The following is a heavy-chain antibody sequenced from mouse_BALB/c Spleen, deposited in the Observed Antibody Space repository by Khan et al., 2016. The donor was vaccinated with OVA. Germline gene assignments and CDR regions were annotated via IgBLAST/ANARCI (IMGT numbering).Heavy chain of an antibody. D-gene: IGHD4-1*01. J-gene: IGHJ3*01. CDR3: ASHLTGSFAY. CDR1: GFTFSTYR. CDR2: INSDGYYT. V-gene: IGHV5-6*01. Sequence: EVELVESGGDLVKPGGSLRLSCAASGFTFSTYRMSWVRQFPDKRLEWVATINSDGYYTYYPDTVKGRFTISRNNAENTLYLQMSSLKSEDTAIYYCASHLTGSFAYWGQGTLVTVSA.